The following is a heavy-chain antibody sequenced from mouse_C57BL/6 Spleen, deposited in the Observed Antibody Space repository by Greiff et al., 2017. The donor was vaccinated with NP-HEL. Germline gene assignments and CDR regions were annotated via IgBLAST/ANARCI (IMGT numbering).Heavy chain of an antibody. CDR3: AREEGLFAY. Sequence: EVKLVESGPGLVKPSQSLSLTCSVTGYSITSGYYWNWIRQFPGNKLEWMGYISYDGSNNYNPSLKNRISITRDTSKNQFFLKLNSVTTEDTATYYCAREEGLFAYWGQGTLVTVSA. D-gene: IGHD3-3*01. J-gene: IGHJ3*01. CDR1: GYSITSGYY. CDR2: ISYDGSN. V-gene: IGHV3-6*01.